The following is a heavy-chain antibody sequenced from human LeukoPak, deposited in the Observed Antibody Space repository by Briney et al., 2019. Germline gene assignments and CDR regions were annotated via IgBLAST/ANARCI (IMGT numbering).Heavy chain of an antibody. D-gene: IGHD3-10*01. CDR3: AADRQQGGSGSYWFDP. J-gene: IGHJ5*02. CDR1: RGSITTCY. CDR2: IYHSGST. V-gene: IGHV4-59*01. Sequence: SETLSLTCTVSRGSITTCYWSGIRQSTGKGLEWMGNIYHSGSTTYSPPLKSRVTISVDTSKNQFSLRLTSVTAADTAVYYCAADRQQGGSGSYWFDPWGQGTQVTVSS.